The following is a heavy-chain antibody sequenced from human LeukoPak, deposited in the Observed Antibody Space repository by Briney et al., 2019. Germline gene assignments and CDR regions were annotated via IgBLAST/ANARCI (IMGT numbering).Heavy chain of an antibody. J-gene: IGHJ5*02. CDR2: INPNSGGT. CDR1: GYTSTSYG. CDR3: ARDRRTGYTSWFDP. V-gene: IGHV1-2*02. Sequence: GASVKVSCKASGYTSTSYGISWVRQAPGQGLEWMGWINPNSGGTNYAQKFQGRVTMTRDTSISTAYMELSRLRSDDTAVYYCARDRRTGYTSWFDPWGQGTLVTVSS. D-gene: IGHD3/OR15-3a*01.